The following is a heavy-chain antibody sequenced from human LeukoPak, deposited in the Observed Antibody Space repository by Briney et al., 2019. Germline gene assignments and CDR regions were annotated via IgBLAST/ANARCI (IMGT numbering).Heavy chain of an antibody. CDR2: ISWNSGSI. CDR1: GFTFDDYA. D-gene: IGHD6-19*01. J-gene: IGHJ4*02. V-gene: IGHV3-9*03. Sequence: GRSLRLSCAASGFTFDDYAMHWVRQAPGKGLEWVSGISWNSGSIGYADSVKGRFTISRDNAKNSLYLQMNSLRAEDMALYYCAKADTIAVASTIDYWGQGTLVTVSS. CDR3: AKADTIAVASTIDY.